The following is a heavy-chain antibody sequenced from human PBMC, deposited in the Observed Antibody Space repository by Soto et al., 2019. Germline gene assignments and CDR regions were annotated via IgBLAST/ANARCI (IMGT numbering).Heavy chain of an antibody. D-gene: IGHD1-20*01. CDR1: GFTFSSYA. J-gene: IGHJ4*02. CDR2: ISGSGGST. Sequence: GGSLRLSCAASGFTFSSYAMSWVRQAPGKGLGWVSAISGSGGSTYYADSVKGRFTISRDNSKNTLYLQMNSLRAEDTAVYYWAKSQSPPPTYNDYWGQGTLVTVSS. CDR3: AKSQSPPPTYNDY. V-gene: IGHV3-23*01.